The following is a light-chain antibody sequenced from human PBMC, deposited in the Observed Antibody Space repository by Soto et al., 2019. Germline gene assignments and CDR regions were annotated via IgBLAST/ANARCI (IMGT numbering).Light chain of an antibody. CDR2: RDN. CDR3: AAWDDSLNGVV. CDR1: NSNIGSNY. Sequence: QSVLTQPPSASGTPGQRVTISCSGYNSNIGSNYVYWYQQFPGTAPKLLIYRDNQRPSGVPDRFSGSKSGISASLAISGLRSEDEAEYYCAAWDDSLNGVVFGGGTKLTVL. J-gene: IGLJ2*01. V-gene: IGLV1-47*01.